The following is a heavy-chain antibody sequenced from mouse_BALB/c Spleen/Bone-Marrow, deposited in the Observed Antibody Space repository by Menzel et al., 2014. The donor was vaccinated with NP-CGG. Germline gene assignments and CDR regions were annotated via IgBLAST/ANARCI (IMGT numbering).Heavy chain of an antibody. D-gene: IGHD1-1*01. CDR2: IWAGGST. J-gene: IGHJ4*01. V-gene: IGHV2-9*02. Sequence: VQLKQSRPDLRAPSQSLSITCTVSGFSLTSYGVHWVRQPPGKVLEWLGVIWAGGSTNYNSALMSRLSISKDNSKSQVFLKMNSLQTDDTAMYYCARGSYYEGAMDYFGQGTSATVSS. CDR3: ARGSYYEGAMDY. CDR1: GFSLTSYG.